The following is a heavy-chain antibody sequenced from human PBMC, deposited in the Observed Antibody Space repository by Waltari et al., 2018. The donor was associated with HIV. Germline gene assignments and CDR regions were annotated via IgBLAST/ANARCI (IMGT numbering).Heavy chain of an antibody. J-gene: IGHJ1*01. CDR3: VTLYNESPLYSNF. D-gene: IGHD2-15*01. V-gene: IGHV1-24*01. CDR2: SDPKNGKP. CDR1: GYPLSDLS. Sequence: QLIQSTTALKRPGASVTISCQVSGYPLSDLSMQWVRQGRGQRLEWMGVSDPKNGKPVYSQRFVGRVSLAEDTSEDTAFLELNRLTSDDTAVYYCVTLYNESPLYSNFWGQGTLVTV.